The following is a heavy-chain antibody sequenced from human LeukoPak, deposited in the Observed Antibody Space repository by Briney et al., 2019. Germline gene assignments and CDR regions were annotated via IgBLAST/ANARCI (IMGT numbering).Heavy chain of an antibody. J-gene: IGHJ4*02. D-gene: IGHD3-16*02. V-gene: IGHV4-4*02. Sequence: SETLSLTCAVSGDSISSSNWWNWVRQPPGKGLEWTGEIYHSGSTHYNPSLKSRITISVDTSKNQFSLKLSSVTAADTAVYYCARHEVARSYVWGSYRRPFDYWGQGTLVTVSS. CDR3: ARHEVARSYVWGSYRRPFDY. CDR1: GDSISSSNW. CDR2: IYHSGST.